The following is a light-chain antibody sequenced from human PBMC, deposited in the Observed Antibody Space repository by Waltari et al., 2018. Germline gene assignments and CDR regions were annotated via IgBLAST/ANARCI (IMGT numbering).Light chain of an antibody. CDR1: QSVTNNY. J-gene: IGKJ5*01. CDR2: DAS. Sequence: EIVLTQSPATLSLSPGETATLSCRASQSVTNNYLAWYQQRPGQPPRLLISDASSRATGIPDRFSGSGSGTDFTRAISRLEPEDFAVYYCQQYGGSPPTTFGQGTRLEI. CDR3: QQYGGSPPTT. V-gene: IGKV3-20*01.